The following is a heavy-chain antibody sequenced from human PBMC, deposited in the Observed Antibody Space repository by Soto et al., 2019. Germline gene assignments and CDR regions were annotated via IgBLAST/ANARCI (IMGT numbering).Heavy chain of an antibody. CDR1: GGSISSSNW. CDR3: ARDRKSARGYYYDSSGYSYFDY. J-gene: IGHJ4*02. V-gene: IGHV4-4*02. D-gene: IGHD3-22*01. Sequence: PSETLSLTCAVSGGSISSSNWWSWVRQPPGKGLEWIGEIYHSGSTNYNPSLKSRVTISVDKSKNQFSLKLSSVTAADTAVYYCARDRKSARGYYYDSSGYSYFDYWGQGTLVPVSS. CDR2: IYHSGST.